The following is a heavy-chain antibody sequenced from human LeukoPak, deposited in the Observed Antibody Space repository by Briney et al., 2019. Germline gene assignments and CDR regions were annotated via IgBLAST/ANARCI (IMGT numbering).Heavy chain of an antibody. V-gene: IGHV3-30*18. J-gene: IGHJ4*02. D-gene: IGHD1-26*01. CDR3: AKALLEGATSY. Sequence: PGGSLRLSCAASGFTFSSYGMHWVRQAPGKGLEWVAVISYDGSNKYYADSVKGRFTISRDNAKNSLYLQMNSLRAEDTAVYYWAKALLEGATSYWGQGTLVTVSS. CDR2: ISYDGSNK. CDR1: GFTFSSYG.